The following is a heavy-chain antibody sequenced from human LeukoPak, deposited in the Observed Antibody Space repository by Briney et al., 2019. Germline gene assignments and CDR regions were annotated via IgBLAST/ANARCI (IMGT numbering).Heavy chain of an antibody. D-gene: IGHD2-21*02. V-gene: IGHV3-30*02. CDR2: IRHDGSNK. J-gene: IGHJ3*02. Sequence: GGSLRLSCTTSGFIFSNYGMHWVRQAPGKGLEWVAFIRHDGSNKYYADSVKGRFTISRDNSKNTLYLQMNSLRAEDTAVYYCAKGMVTDWDDAFDIWGQGTMVTVSS. CDR3: AKGMVTDWDDAFDI. CDR1: GFIFSNYG.